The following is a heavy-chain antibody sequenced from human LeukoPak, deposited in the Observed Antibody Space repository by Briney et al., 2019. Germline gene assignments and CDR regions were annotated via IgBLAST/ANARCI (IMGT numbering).Heavy chain of an antibody. Sequence: ASVKVSCKASGYTFTGYYKHWVRQAPGRGLEWMGWINPNSGGTNYAQKFQGRVTMTRDTSISTAYMELSRLRSDDTAVYYCARALPDMVRGVIDNWFDPWGQGTLVTVSS. CDR3: ARALPDMVRGVIDNWFDP. D-gene: IGHD3-10*01. J-gene: IGHJ5*02. CDR2: INPNSGGT. V-gene: IGHV1-2*02. CDR1: GYTFTGYY.